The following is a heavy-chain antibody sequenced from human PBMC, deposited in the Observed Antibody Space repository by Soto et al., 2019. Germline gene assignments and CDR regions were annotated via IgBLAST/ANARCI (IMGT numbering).Heavy chain of an antibody. D-gene: IGHD2-15*01. Sequence: SETLSLTCTVSGGSISSSSYYWGWIRQPPGKGLEWIGSIYYSGSTYYNPSLKSRVTSSRDNAKNSVYLQINSLRAEDTAVYFCARDCSGGSCYPGMDVWGQGTTVTVS. CDR2: IYYSGST. CDR3: ARDCSGGSCYPGMDV. J-gene: IGHJ6*02. V-gene: IGHV4-39*02. CDR1: GGSISSSSYY.